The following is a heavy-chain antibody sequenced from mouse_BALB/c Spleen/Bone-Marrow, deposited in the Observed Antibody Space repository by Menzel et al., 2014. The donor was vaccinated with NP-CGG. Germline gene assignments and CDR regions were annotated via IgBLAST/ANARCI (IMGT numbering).Heavy chain of an antibody. V-gene: IGHV1-54*01. J-gene: IGHJ3*01. CDR3: ARRPWFAY. Sequence: VMPVESGAEQVRPGTSVKVSCKAAGYAFTYYLIDWIKQRPGQRPGQGLEWIGVINPGTGGTNYNEKFKGRATLTSDNSSSTAYMQLSSLTSDDSAVYFCARRPWFAYWGQGTLVTVSA. CDR2: INPGTGGT. CDR1: GYAFTYYL.